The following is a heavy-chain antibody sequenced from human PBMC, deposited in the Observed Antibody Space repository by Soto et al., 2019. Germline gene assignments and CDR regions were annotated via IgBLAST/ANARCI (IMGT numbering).Heavy chain of an antibody. CDR1: GGSISSSNW. CDR3: ARDSGDSSSWYNWFDP. J-gene: IGHJ5*02. CDR2: IYHSGST. V-gene: IGHV4-4*02. Sequence: SSETLSLTCAVSGGSISSSNWWSWVRQPPGKGLEWIGEIYHSGSTNYNPSLKSRVTISVDKSKNQFSLKLSSVTAADTAVYYCARDSGDSSSWYNWFDPWGQGTLVTVSS. D-gene: IGHD6-13*01.